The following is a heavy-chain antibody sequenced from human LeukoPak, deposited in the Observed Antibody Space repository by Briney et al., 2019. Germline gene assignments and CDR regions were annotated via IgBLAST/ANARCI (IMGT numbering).Heavy chain of an antibody. J-gene: IGHJ6*02. D-gene: IGHD3-16*01. Sequence: GGSLRLSCAASGFTFSDSWMSWVRQAPGKGLEWVANMNQDGSEKDYVDSVKGRFTVSRDNARKSLYLQMSSLRAEDTAVYYCATYTHWVAGDVWRQGTTVTVSS. V-gene: IGHV3-7*01. CDR2: MNQDGSEK. CDR3: ATYTHWVAGDV. CDR1: GFTFSDSW.